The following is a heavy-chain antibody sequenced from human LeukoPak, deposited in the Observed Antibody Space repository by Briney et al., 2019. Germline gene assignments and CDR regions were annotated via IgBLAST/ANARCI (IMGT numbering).Heavy chain of an antibody. Sequence: SETLSLTCTVSGGSISSFYRSWIRQPPGKGLEGIGYMYYGGSPNYNPSLKSRVITSLDTSKSQFSLELNAVTTADTAVYCGVTGWYSYGWYDHWGQGILVTVSS. CDR1: GGSISSFY. CDR2: MYYGGSP. D-gene: IGHD1-26*01. CDR3: VTGWYSYGWYDH. V-gene: IGHV4-59*13. J-gene: IGHJ5*02.